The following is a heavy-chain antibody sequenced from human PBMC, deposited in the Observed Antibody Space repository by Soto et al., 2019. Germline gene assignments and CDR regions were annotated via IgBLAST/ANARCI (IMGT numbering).Heavy chain of an antibody. CDR2: INSDGSST. CDR3: ARDPAPIAAAGTYYYGMDV. D-gene: IGHD6-13*01. Sequence: GGSLRLSCAASGFTCSSYWMHWVRQAPGKGLVWVSRINSDGSSTSYADSVKGRFTISRDNAKNTLYLQMNSLRAVDTAVYYCARDPAPIAAAGTYYYGMDVWGQGTTVTVSS. J-gene: IGHJ6*02. V-gene: IGHV3-74*01. CDR1: GFTCSSYW.